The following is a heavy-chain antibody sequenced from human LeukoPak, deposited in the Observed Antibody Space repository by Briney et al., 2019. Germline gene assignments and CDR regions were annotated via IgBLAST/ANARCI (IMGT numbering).Heavy chain of an antibody. CDR1: GDSTTRNY. CDR3: ARRYCIATDCYALFDS. V-gene: IGHV4-59*08. D-gene: IGHD2-2*01. CDR2: VYNRGNT. Sequence: SETLSLTCTVSGDSTTRNYWIWIRQPPGKGLEWLGTVYNRGNTSYNPSLKGRVTISLDTSKNQFSLKVNSVTAADTAFYYCARRYCIATDCYALFDSWGQGTLVTVSS. J-gene: IGHJ4*02.